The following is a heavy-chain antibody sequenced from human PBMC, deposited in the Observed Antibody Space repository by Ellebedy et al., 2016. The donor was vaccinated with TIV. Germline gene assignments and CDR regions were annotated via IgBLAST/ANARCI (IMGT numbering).Heavy chain of an antibody. Sequence: ASVKVSCKASGGTFSTSAITCVRQAPGQGLEWMGLIIPIFDTPTYAQRLQGRVTITADEATSTAYVELTSLRSEDTAVYYCATGGRGDPGVRGVTTLEYWGQGTLVTVSS. D-gene: IGHD3-10*01. CDR2: IIPIFDTP. V-gene: IGHV1-69*13. CDR1: GGTFSTSA. CDR3: ATGGRGDPGVRGVTTLEY. J-gene: IGHJ4*02.